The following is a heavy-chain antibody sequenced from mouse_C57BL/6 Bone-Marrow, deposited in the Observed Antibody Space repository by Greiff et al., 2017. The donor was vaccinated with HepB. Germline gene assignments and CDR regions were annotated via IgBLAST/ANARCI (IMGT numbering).Heavy chain of an antibody. J-gene: IGHJ1*03. CDR3: ARSGLITTVVAKDWYFDV. CDR2: IYPRSGNT. CDR1: GYTFTSYG. Sequence: VQRVESGAELARPGASVKLSCKASGYTFTSYGISWVKQRTGQGLEWIGEIYPRSGNTYYNEKFKGKATLTADKSSSTAYMELRSLTSEDSAVYFCARSGLITTVVAKDWYFDVWGTGTTVTVSS. V-gene: IGHV1-81*01. D-gene: IGHD1-1*01.